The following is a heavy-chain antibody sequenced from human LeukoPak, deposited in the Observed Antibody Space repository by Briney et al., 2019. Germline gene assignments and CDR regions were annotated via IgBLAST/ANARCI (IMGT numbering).Heavy chain of an antibody. D-gene: IGHD3-16*01. V-gene: IGHV3-7*01. Sequence: GGSLRLSCAASGFIFSSYAMSRVRQAPGKGLEWVANIKQDGSEKYYVASVKGRFTISRDNAKNSLYLQMNSLRAEDTAVYYCARVVLGPGGFMDVWGQGTTVTVSS. CDR3: ARVVLGPGGFMDV. CDR1: GFIFSSYA. CDR2: IKQDGSEK. J-gene: IGHJ6*02.